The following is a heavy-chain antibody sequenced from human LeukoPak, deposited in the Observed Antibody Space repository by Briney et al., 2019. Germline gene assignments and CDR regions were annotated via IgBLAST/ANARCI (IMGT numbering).Heavy chain of an antibody. V-gene: IGHV3-23*01. CDR1: GFTFSSSS. D-gene: IGHD2-8*01. J-gene: IGHJ4*02. Sequence: GGSLRLSCAASGFTFSSSSMNWVRQAPGKGLEWVSAISGSGGSTYYADSVKGRFTISRDNSKNTLYLQMNSLRAEDTAVYYCAKKMDYGDHWGQGTLVTVSS. CDR2: ISGSGGST. CDR3: AKKMDYGDH.